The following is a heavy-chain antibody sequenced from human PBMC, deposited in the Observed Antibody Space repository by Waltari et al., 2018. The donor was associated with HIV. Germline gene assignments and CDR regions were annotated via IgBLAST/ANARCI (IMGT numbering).Heavy chain of an antibody. J-gene: IGHJ4*02. V-gene: IGHV3-7*01. CDR3: ARAER. Sequence: EVRLVESGGGLVQPRGSLRLHCAAPGLSFRSLWMSWVRQAPGKGPECVANINEDGSKKYHVESVEGRFTISRDNAKNLLYLQMNSLRPEDTAVYYCARAERWGQGVLVTVTS. CDR2: INEDGSKK. CDR1: GLSFRSLW.